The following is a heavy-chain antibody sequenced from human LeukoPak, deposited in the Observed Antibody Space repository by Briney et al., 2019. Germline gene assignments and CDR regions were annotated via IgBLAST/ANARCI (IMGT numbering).Heavy chain of an antibody. CDR3: ARDATMVRGVLVY. J-gene: IGHJ4*02. V-gene: IGHV3-21*01. CDR2: ISSSSSYI. D-gene: IGHD3-10*01. Sequence: GGSLRLSCAASGFTFSSYSMNWVRQAPGKGLEWVSSISSSSSYIYYADSVKGRITISRDNAKNSLYLQMNSLRPEDTAVYYCARDATMVRGVLVYWGQGTLVTVSS. CDR1: GFTFSSYS.